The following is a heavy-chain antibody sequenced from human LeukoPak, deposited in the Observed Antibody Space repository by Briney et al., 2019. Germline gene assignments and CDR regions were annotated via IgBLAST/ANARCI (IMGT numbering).Heavy chain of an antibody. J-gene: IGHJ4*02. CDR3: ARDSLIFGVVTTFDY. V-gene: IGHV3-48*01. CDR2: ISTTGTI. CDR1: GFTFSSYA. D-gene: IGHD3-3*01. Sequence: GGSLRLSCAASGFTFSSYAMSWVRRAPGKGLEWLSYISTTGTIYYAESVKGRFSISRDNAKNSLYLQMNSLRPEDTAVYYCARDSLIFGVVTTFDYWGQGTLVTVSS.